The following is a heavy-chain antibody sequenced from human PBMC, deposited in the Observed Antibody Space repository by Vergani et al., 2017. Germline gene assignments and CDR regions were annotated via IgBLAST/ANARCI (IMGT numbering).Heavy chain of an antibody. J-gene: IGHJ4*02. CDR1: GFTFDDYA. D-gene: IGHD3-10*01. Sequence: EVQLVESGGGLVQPGRSLRLSCAASGFTFDDYAMHWVRQAPGKGLEWVSGISWNSGSIGYADSVKGRFTISRDNAKNSLYLQMNSLRAEDTALYYCAKASGRQGSGSYFKAGVFDYWGQGTLVTVSS. CDR3: AKASGRQGSGSYFKAGVFDY. V-gene: IGHV3-9*01. CDR2: ISWNSGSI.